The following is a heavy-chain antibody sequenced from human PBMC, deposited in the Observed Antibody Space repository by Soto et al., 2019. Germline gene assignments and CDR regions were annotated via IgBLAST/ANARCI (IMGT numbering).Heavy chain of an antibody. Sequence: QVQLVESGGGVVQPGRSLRLSCAASGCTFSSYAMHWVRRAPGKWLEWMAVMSYDGSNKYYADSVKGRFTISRDNSKNSLYLQMNSLRPEDTALYYCARDGGAYWGQGTLVIVSS. CDR2: MSYDGSNK. CDR3: ARDGGAY. J-gene: IGHJ4*02. D-gene: IGHD3-16*01. V-gene: IGHV3-30-3*01. CDR1: GCTFSSYA.